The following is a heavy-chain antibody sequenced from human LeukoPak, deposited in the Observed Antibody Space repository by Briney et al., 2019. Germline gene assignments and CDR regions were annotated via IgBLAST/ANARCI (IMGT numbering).Heavy chain of an antibody. D-gene: IGHD6-19*01. CDR2: ISTYNGNT. J-gene: IGHJ5*02. V-gene: IGHV1-18*04. CDR1: GYTFSSYG. Sequence: ASVKVSCKASGYTFSSYGTSWVRQAPGQGLEWMGWISTYNGNTNYALKLQGRVTMTTDISTSTAYMELRSLRSDDTAVYYCARVGSGWYGLEIRKSWFDPWGQGTLVTVSS. CDR3: ARVGSGWYGLEIRKSWFDP.